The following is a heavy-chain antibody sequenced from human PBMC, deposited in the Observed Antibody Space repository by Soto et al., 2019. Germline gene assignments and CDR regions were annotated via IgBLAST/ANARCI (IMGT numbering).Heavy chain of an antibody. CDR1: GGSINSGGYY. CDR2: MYYSGST. D-gene: IGHD6-13*01. V-gene: IGHV4-31*03. Sequence: QVQLRESGPGLVKPSQTLSLTCTVSGGSINSGGYYWNWIRQHPGKGPEWIGYMYYSGSTYYNPCLRSRILISADPSANQVALKLSSVTASDTAVYCCARGYRQSGYSSNWVFDYWGQGTLVNVSS. CDR3: ARGYRQSGYSSNWVFDY. J-gene: IGHJ4*02.